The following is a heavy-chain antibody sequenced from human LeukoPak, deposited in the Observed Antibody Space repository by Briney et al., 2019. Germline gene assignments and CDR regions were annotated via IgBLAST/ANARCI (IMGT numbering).Heavy chain of an antibody. D-gene: IGHD1-26*01. Sequence: SETLSLTCAVYGGSFSGYYWSWIRQPPGKGLEWIGEINHSGSTNYNPSLKGRVTISVDTSKNQFSLKLSSVTAADTAVYYCARVGAMRRRYDYWGQGTLVTVSS. CDR3: ARVGAMRRRYDY. V-gene: IGHV4-34*01. J-gene: IGHJ4*02. CDR2: INHSGST. CDR1: GGSFSGYY.